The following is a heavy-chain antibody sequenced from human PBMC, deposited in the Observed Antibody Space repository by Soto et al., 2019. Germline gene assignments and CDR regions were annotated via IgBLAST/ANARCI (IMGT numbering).Heavy chain of an antibody. Sequence: QVQLVQSGAEVKKPGTSVKVSCEVSGGTFSNYAITWVRQAPGQGLEWLGGAIPVYGSTNYAQKFQGRVTITAGESATTTFMELSSLRSDDTAVYYRARRGVANSRDAFDIWGQGTLVTVS. V-gene: IGHV1-69*01. D-gene: IGHD1-26*01. CDR1: GGTFSNYA. J-gene: IGHJ3*02. CDR3: ARRGVANSRDAFDI. CDR2: AIPVYGST.